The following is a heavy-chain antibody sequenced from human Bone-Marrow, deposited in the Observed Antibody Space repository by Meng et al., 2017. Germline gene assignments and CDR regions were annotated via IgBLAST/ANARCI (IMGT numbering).Heavy chain of an antibody. V-gene: IGHV3-23*01. Sequence: GGSLRLPCAASGFTFSSYALSWVRQAPGKGLEWVSAFSGSGGSTYYADPVKGRFTITRDNYKNTLYLQMNSLRAEDTAVYYCAKSSWHSSGRPYTYYYYGMDVWGQGTTVTVSS. D-gene: IGHD6-19*01. CDR1: GFTFSSYA. CDR2: FSGSGGST. J-gene: IGHJ6*02. CDR3: AKSSWHSSGRPYTYYYYGMDV.